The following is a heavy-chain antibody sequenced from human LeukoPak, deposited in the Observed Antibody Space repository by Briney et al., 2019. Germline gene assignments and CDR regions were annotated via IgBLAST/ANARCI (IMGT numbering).Heavy chain of an antibody. V-gene: IGHV3-30*02. CDR2: IRFDGSNK. CDR3: AKVGGIAVATYYYMDV. D-gene: IGHD6-19*01. J-gene: IGHJ6*03. CDR1: GFTFRSYD. Sequence: GSLRLSCAASGFTFRSYDMHWVRQATGTGLEWVAFIRFDGSNKYYADSVKGRFTISRDNSKNTLYLQMNSLRAEDTAVYYCAKVGGIAVATYYYMDVWGKGTTVTVSS.